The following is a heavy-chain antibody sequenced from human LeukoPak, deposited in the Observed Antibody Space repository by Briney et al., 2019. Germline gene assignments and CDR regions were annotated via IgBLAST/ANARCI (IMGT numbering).Heavy chain of an antibody. CDR3: ARHRGSNLNRSFDF. CDR2: IYYSGST. Sequence: SETLSLTCTVSGGSIIGYYWSWIRQPPGKGLEWIASIYYSGSTNNNPSLKSRITVSLDTSKNQFSLKLSSVTAADTAVYYCARHRGSNLNRSFDFWGQGTLVTDSS. D-gene: IGHD1-14*01. J-gene: IGHJ4*02. CDR1: GGSIIGYY. V-gene: IGHV4-59*08.